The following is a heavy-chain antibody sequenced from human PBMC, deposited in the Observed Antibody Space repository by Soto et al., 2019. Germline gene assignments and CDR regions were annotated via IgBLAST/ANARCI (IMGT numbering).Heavy chain of an antibody. CDR2: ISAYNGNT. CDR3: ARDFITMVRGVIIRTYYYYYGMDV. D-gene: IGHD3-10*01. Sequence: QVQLVQSGAEVKKPGASVKVSCKASGYTFTSYGISWVRQAPGQGLEWMGWISAYNGNTNYAQKLQGRVTMTTDTSTSKAYMELRSLRSDDTAVYYCARDFITMVRGVIIRTYYYYYGMDVWGQGTTVTVSS. J-gene: IGHJ6*02. V-gene: IGHV1-18*04. CDR1: GYTFTSYG.